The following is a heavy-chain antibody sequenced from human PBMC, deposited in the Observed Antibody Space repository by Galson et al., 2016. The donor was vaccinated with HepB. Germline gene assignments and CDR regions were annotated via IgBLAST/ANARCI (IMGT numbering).Heavy chain of an antibody. CDR2: VSDSGSRT. J-gene: IGHJ4*02. D-gene: IGHD6-13*01. Sequence: SLRLSCAASGFTFSSYAMSWVRQAPGKGLEWVSTVSDSGSRTFCADSVKGRCTISRDNSKNPLYLQMNSLRAEDTAVYYCAKNFRTAPGRGSDDFDYWGQGTLVTGAS. CDR1: GFTFSSYA. CDR3: AKNFRTAPGRGSDDFDY. V-gene: IGHV3-23*01.